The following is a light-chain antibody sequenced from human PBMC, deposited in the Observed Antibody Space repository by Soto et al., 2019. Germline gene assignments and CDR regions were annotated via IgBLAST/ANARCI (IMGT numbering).Light chain of an antibody. V-gene: IGKV1-39*01. J-gene: IGKJ4*01. CDR1: QTIGRY. CDR2: AAS. Sequence: DIQMTQSPSSLSASVGDRVTITCRASQTIGRYLNWYQQKPGKAPKLLIYAASSLQRGVPSRFSGSGSGTDLTLTISSLQLEESAISYCQQSYSTPLSFGGWTKVEIK. CDR3: QQSYSTPLS.